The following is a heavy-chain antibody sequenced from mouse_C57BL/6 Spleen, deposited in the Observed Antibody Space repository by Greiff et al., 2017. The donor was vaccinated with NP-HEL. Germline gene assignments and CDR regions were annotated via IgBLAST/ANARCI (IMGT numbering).Heavy chain of an antibody. CDR1: GYTFTSYW. CDR2: IDPTSGGT. D-gene: IGHD1-1*01. J-gene: IGHJ1*03. V-gene: IGHV1-72*01. CDR3: AREDGSSPYWYFDV. Sequence: QVQLQQPGAELVKPGASVKLSCKASGYTFTSYWMHWVKQRPGRGLEWIGRIDPTSGGTKYNEKFKSKATLTVDKPSSTAYMQLSSLTSEDSAVYYCAREDGSSPYWYFDVWGTGTTVTVSS.